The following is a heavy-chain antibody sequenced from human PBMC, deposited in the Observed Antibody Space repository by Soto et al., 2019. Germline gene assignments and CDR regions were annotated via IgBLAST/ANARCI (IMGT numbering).Heavy chain of an antibody. CDR3: ARDLTYYYDSSGYYYTGKKNDY. Sequence: QVQLVQSGAEVKKPGSSVKVSCKASGGTFSSYTISWVRQAPGQGLEWMGRIIPFLGIANYAQKFQGRVTITADKSTSTAYMELSSLRSEDTAVYYCARDLTYYYDSSGYYYTGKKNDYWGQGTLVTVSS. V-gene: IGHV1-69*08. CDR1: GGTFSSYT. J-gene: IGHJ4*02. D-gene: IGHD3-22*01. CDR2: IIPFLGIA.